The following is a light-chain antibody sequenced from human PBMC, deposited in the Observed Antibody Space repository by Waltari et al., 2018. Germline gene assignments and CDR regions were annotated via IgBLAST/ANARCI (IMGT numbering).Light chain of an antibody. J-gene: IGLJ3*02. Sequence: WDQQHPGKAPKGMMYDVSKRPSGVSNRFSGSKSGNTVSLTISGLQAEDEADYYCSSYTSSNTWVFGGGTKLTVL. CDR3: SSYTSSNTWV. CDR2: DVS. V-gene: IGLV2-14*04.